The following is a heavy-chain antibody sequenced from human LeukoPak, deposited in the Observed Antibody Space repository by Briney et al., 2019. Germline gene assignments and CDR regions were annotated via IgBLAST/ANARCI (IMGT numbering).Heavy chain of an antibody. CDR3: ARRSSKYYGTGSYHPFDY. J-gene: IGHJ4*02. Sequence: GGGLQISCKGSGCFFTSYWIVWGLQLPGKGLEWMGIIFPGDCGTRYSPSFQGQGTISADKSISTAYLPWSSLKASDTAMYSCARRSSKYYGTGSYHPFDYWGQGSLVTVPS. D-gene: IGHD3-10*01. CDR1: GCFFTSYW. CDR2: IFPGDCGT. V-gene: IGHV5-51*01.